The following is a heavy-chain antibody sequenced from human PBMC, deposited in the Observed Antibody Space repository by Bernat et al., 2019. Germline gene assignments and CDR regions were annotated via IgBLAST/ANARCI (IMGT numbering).Heavy chain of an antibody. J-gene: IGHJ4*02. CDR1: GGSISSYY. CDR2: IYYSGST. Sequence: QVQLQESGPGLVKPSETLSLTCTVSGGSISSYYWSWIRQPPGKGLEWIGYIYYSGSTNYNPSLESRVSISVDTSKNQLSLKLSSVTAADTAVYYCARVVIRDSCGCDGCWYYFDYWGQGTLVTVSS. CDR3: ARVVIRDSCGCDGCWYYFDY. D-gene: IGHD2-21*01. V-gene: IGHV4-59*01.